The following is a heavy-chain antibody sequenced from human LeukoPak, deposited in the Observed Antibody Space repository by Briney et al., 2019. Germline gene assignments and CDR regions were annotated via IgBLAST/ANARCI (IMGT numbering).Heavy chain of an antibody. CDR2: IYYSGNT. Sequence: SETLSLTCTVSGGSISSYYWSWLRQPPGKGLEWIGYIYYSGNTNYNPSLESRVTISVDTSKNQFSLKLRTVTAADTAVYYCARHSADCTGTSCYLFDPWGQGTLVTVSS. V-gene: IGHV4-59*08. D-gene: IGHD2-2*01. CDR3: ARHSADCTGTSCYLFDP. J-gene: IGHJ5*02. CDR1: GGSISSYY.